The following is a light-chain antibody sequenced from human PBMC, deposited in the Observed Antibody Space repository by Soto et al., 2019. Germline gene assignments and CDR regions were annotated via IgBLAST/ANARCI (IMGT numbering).Light chain of an antibody. J-gene: IGLJ1*01. CDR3: SSYTSSSTLV. V-gene: IGLV2-14*01. Sequence: QSALNQPAPVSGSPGQSITISRTGTSSDVGGYNYVSWYQQHPGKAPKLMIYDVSNRPSGVSNRFSGSKSGNTASLTISGLQAEDEADYYCSSYTSSSTLVFGTGTKVTVL. CDR1: SSDVGGYNY. CDR2: DVS.